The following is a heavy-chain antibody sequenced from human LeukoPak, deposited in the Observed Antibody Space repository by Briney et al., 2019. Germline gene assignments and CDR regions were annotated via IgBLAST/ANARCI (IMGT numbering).Heavy chain of an antibody. Sequence: GGSLRLSCAASGFTFSSYSMNWVRQAPGKGLEWVSTISGSGGSTYYADSAKGRFTISRDNSKNTLFLQMNSLRVEDTAVYYCAKDYCPNGVCDIIGYHFDYWGRGTLVTVSS. CDR2: ISGSGGST. J-gene: IGHJ4*02. CDR1: GFTFSSYS. V-gene: IGHV3-23*01. D-gene: IGHD2-8*01. CDR3: AKDYCPNGVCDIIGYHFDY.